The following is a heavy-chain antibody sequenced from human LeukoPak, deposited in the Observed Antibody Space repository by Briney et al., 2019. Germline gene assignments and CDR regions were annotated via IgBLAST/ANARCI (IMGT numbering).Heavy chain of an antibody. Sequence: PGGSLRLSCAASGFTFSSYAMNWVRQAPGKGLEWVSAISGSGGNTYYADSVKGRFTISRDNSKNTLYLQMNSLRAEDTAVYYCAKDIPYYYDSSGYYLWGQGTLVTVSS. CDR2: ISGSGGNT. D-gene: IGHD3-22*01. V-gene: IGHV3-23*01. CDR1: GFTFSSYA. J-gene: IGHJ5*02. CDR3: AKDIPYYYDSSGYYL.